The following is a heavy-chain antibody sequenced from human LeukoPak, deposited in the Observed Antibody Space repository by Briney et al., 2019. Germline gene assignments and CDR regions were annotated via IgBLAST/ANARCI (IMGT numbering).Heavy chain of an antibody. CDR1: GFTVSINY. V-gene: IGHV3-66*01. Sequence: GGSLRLSCAASGFTVSINYMSWVRQAPGKGLEWVSVIYSGGSIYYADSVKGRFTISRDNAKNSLYLQMNSLRAEDTAVYYCATNDFWSGYLPYYYYYMDVWGKGTTVTVSS. J-gene: IGHJ6*03. CDR2: IYSGGSI. D-gene: IGHD3-3*01. CDR3: ATNDFWSGYLPYYYYYMDV.